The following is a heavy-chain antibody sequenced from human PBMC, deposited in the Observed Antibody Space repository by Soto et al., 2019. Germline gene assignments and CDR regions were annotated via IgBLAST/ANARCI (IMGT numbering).Heavy chain of an antibody. V-gene: IGHV1-2*04. CDR2: INPNSGGT. Sequence: ASVKVSCKASGYTFTGYYMHWVRQAPGQGLEWMGWINPNSGGTNYAQKFQGWVTMTRDTSISTAYMELSRPRSDDTAVYYCARGTGLIWFGELLYENWFDPWGQGTLVTVSS. CDR1: GYTFTGYY. CDR3: ARGTGLIWFGELLYENWFDP. D-gene: IGHD3-10*01. J-gene: IGHJ5*02.